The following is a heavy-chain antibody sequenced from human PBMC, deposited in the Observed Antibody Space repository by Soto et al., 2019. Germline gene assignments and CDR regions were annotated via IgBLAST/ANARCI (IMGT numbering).Heavy chain of an antibody. CDR3: AREARTYYFGY. D-gene: IGHD5-12*01. J-gene: IGHJ4*02. CDR1: GWTFSSYA. Sequence: SVKFSCEASGWTFSSYAVSWVRQAPGQGLEWMGGIIPIFGTANYAQKFQGRVTITADESTSTAYMELSSLRSEDTAVYYCAREARTYYFGYWGQGTLVTVSS. V-gene: IGHV1-69*01. CDR2: IIPIFGTA.